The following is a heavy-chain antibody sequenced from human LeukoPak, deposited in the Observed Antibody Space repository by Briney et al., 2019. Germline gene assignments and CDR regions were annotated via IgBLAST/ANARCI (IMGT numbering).Heavy chain of an antibody. V-gene: IGHV3-33*01. Sequence: GGSLRLSCAASGFTFSDYTIHWVRQAPGKGLEGVAVIWYDGSNKYYADSVKGRFTISRDNSKNTLYLQMNSLRVEDTAMYYCATNSGSPGGYWGQGTLVTVSS. CDR1: GFTFSDYT. D-gene: IGHD1-26*01. J-gene: IGHJ4*02. CDR3: ATNSGSPGGY. CDR2: IWYDGSNK.